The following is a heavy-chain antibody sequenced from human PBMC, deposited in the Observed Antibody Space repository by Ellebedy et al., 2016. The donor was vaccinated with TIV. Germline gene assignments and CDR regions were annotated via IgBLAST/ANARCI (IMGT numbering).Heavy chain of an antibody. V-gene: IGHV3-7*01. CDR3: ARDMAWGNERMNDAFDI. CDR1: RFSFSSYW. D-gene: IGHD7-27*01. CDR2: INQDGSDK. Sequence: GESLKISCAASRFSFSSYWMSWVRQPPGKGLEWVANINQDGSDKYYVDSVKGRFTISRDNAESSLYLQMNSLTVEDTAVYYCARDMAWGNERMNDAFDIWGQGTMVTVSS. J-gene: IGHJ3*02.